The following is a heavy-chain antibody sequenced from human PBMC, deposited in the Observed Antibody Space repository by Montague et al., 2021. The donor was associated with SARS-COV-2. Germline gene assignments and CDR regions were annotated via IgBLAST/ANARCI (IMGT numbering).Heavy chain of an antibody. V-gene: IGHV3-30*04. D-gene: IGHD5-18*01. CDR1: GFTFSSHA. CDR3: ARGGGYRDAFDI. CDR2: ISYDGFNK. J-gene: IGHJ3*02. Sequence: SLRLSCAASGFTFSSHAMQRVRQAPGKGLEWVAVISYDGFNKYYXDSXKGRFTISRDNSKNTLSLQMNSLRTEDTAVYYCARGGGYRDAFDIWGQGTMVTVSS.